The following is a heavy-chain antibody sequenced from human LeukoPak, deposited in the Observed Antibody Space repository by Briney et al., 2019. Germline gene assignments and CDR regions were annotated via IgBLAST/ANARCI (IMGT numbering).Heavy chain of an antibody. CDR3: ARDASGYYDS. J-gene: IGHJ4*02. D-gene: IGHD3-22*01. V-gene: IGHV3-7*01. CDR1: GFAFSNFW. CDR2: TRPGGSET. Sequence: GGSLRLSCAASGFAFSNFWMSWVRQAPGKGLEWVANTRPGGSETYYVDSVKGRFTVSRDNAKSSLYLQMNTLRAEDTAVYYCARDASGYYDSWGQGTLVTVSS.